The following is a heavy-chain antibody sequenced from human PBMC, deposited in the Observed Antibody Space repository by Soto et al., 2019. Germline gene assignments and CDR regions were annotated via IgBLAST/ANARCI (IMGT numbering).Heavy chain of an antibody. CDR1: GFTFSNAW. CDR2: IKSKTDGGTT. CDR3: TTVVQLVRRGPFDY. V-gene: IGHV3-15*07. D-gene: IGHD6-6*01. Sequence: EVQLVESGGGLVKPGGSLRLSCAASGFTFSNAWMNWVRQAPGKGLEWVGRIKSKTDGGTTDYAAPVKGRFTISRDDSKNTLYLHMNSLKTEDTAVYYCTTVVQLVRRGPFDYWGQGTLVTVSS. J-gene: IGHJ4*02.